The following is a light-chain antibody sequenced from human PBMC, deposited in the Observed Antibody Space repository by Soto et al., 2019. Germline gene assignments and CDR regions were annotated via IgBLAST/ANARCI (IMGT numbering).Light chain of an antibody. CDR1: QTISSW. CDR2: KAS. V-gene: IGKV1-5*03. Sequence: DIQMTQSPSTLSGSVGDRVTITCRASQTISSWLAWYQQKPGKAPNLLIYKASTLKSGVPSRFSGSGSGTEFTLTISRLQTDDFATYECQHYNSYPEAFGQGTKVDIK. CDR3: QHYNSYPEA. J-gene: IGKJ1*01.